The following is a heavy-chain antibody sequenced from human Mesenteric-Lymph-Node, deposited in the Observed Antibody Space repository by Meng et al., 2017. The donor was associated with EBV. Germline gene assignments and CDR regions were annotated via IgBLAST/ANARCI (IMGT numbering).Heavy chain of an antibody. CDR3: FRDLMGPDDW. CDR2: ITPDGGRT. Sequence: DVQLVESGGDLVQPGGSLRLTCVASGFSFSTYWMHSVRQVPGKGLAWVARITPDGGRTDYADSVKGRFTISRDNANNILSLQMSSLGAEDTALYFCFRDLMGPDDWWGQGTLVTVS. CDR1: GFSFSTYW. D-gene: IGHD1-26*01. V-gene: IGHV3-74*01. J-gene: IGHJ4*02.